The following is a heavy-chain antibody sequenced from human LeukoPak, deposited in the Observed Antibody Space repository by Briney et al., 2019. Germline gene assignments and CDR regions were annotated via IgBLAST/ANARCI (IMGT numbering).Heavy chain of an antibody. Sequence: GGSLRLSCAASGFTFSSYSRNWVRQAPGKGLEWVSSISSRSSNIYYADSVKGRFTICREKAKNSVYLQMNSLRAEDTAVYYCARARDYYDSSDYWGQGTLVTVSS. CDR1: GFTFSSYS. J-gene: IGHJ4*02. CDR2: ISSRSSNI. V-gene: IGHV3-21*01. CDR3: ARARDYYDSSDY. D-gene: IGHD3-22*01.